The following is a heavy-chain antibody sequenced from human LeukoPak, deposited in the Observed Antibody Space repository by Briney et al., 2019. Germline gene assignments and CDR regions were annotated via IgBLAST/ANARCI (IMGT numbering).Heavy chain of an antibody. J-gene: IGHJ3*02. CDR3: ARSLRRDCDSTSCWAALDI. Sequence: SETLSLTCTVSGGSINFYYWGWIRQPAGKGLEWIGRIYSTGSTNYSPSLKSRVTMSVDKSKNQFPLNLSSVTAADTAVYYCARSLRRDCDSTSCWAALDIWGQGAMVTVSS. CDR1: GGSINFYY. D-gene: IGHD2-2*01. CDR2: IYSTGST. V-gene: IGHV4-4*07.